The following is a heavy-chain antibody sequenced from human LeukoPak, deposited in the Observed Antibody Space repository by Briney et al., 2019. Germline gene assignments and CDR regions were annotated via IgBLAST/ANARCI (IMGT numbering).Heavy chain of an antibody. CDR3: ASASSRQGDWFDP. CDR2: ISSSSSYI. CDR1: GFTFSSYS. V-gene: IGHV3-21*01. D-gene: IGHD6-13*01. Sequence: GSLRLSCAASGFTFSSYSMNWVRQAPGKGLEWVSSISSSSSYIHYADSVKGRFTISRDNAKNSLYLQMNSLRAEDTAVYYCASASSRQGDWFDPWGQGTLVTVSS. J-gene: IGHJ5*02.